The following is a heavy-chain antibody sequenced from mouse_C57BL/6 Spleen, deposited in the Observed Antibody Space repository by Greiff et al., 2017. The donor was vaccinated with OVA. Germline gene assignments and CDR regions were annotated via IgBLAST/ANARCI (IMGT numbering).Heavy chain of an antibody. CDR3: ARENITTVFFDY. CDR1: GYTFTSYW. J-gene: IGHJ2*01. D-gene: IGHD1-1*01. Sequence: QVQLQQSGAELVKPGASVKMSCKASGYTFTSYWITWVKQRPGQGLEWIGDIYPGSGSTNYNEKFKSKATLTVDTSSSTAYMQLSSLTSEDSAVYYCARENITTVFFDYWGQGTTLTVSS. CDR2: IYPGSGST. V-gene: IGHV1-55*01.